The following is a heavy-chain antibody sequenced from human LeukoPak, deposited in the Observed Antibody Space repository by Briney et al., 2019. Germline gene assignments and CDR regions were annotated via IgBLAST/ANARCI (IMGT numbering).Heavy chain of an antibody. V-gene: IGHV3-9*01. D-gene: IGHD2-2*01. CDR2: ISWNRGSI. Sequence: PGGSLRLSCAASGFTFDDYAMHWVRQAPGKGLEWVSGISWNRGSIGYADSVKGRFTISRDNAKMSLYLQMNSLRAEDTALYYCAKVYCSSISCHADYWGQGTLVTASS. CDR1: GFTFDDYA. J-gene: IGHJ4*02. CDR3: AKVYCSSISCHADY.